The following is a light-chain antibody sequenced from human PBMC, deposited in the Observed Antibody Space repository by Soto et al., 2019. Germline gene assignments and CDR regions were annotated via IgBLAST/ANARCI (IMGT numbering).Light chain of an antibody. CDR3: QQYTAWPLT. CDR2: AAS. CDR1: QTVYNN. V-gene: IGKV3-15*01. Sequence: IVMTQSPATLSVSPGERGTLSCRASQTVYNNLAWYQQKPGQAPRLLTYAASTRATGFPARFSGSGFGTEFTLTISSLQSEDFAVYYCQQYTAWPLTFGGGTKVEIK. J-gene: IGKJ4*01.